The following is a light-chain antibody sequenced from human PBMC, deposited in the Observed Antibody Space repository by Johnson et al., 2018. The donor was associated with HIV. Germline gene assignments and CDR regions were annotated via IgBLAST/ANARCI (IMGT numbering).Light chain of an antibody. Sequence: QLVLTQPPSVSAAPGQKVTISCSGSSSNIGNNYVSWYQLLPGTAPKLLIYENNKRPSGIPDRFSGSKSGTSATLGIAGLQTGDEAYYYCGTWDKSLNTGAVFGTGTKVTVL. CDR3: GTWDKSLNTGAV. J-gene: IGLJ1*01. CDR1: SSNIGNNY. CDR2: ENN. V-gene: IGLV1-51*02.